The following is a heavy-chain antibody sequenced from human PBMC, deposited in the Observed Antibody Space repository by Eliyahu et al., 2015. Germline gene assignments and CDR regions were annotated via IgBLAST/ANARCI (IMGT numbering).Heavy chain of an antibody. V-gene: IGHV4-34*01. J-gene: IGHJ4*02. CDR2: INHSGST. CDR3: ARVGWLPDY. D-gene: IGHD5-12*01. CDR1: GGSFSGSY. Sequence: QVQLQQWGAGLLKPSETLSLTCAXYGGSFSGSYWSWIRQPPGKGLEWIGEINHSGSTNYNPSLKSRVTISVDTSKNQFSLKLSSVTAADTAVYYCARVGWLPDYWGQGTLVTVSS.